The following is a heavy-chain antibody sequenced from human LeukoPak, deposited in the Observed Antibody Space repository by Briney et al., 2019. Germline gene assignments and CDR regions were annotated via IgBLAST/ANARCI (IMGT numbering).Heavy chain of an antibody. D-gene: IGHD2-8*02. V-gene: IGHV3-30*18. CDR3: AKASGHVDY. CDR1: GFTFSSYG. CDR2: ISYDGSNK. Sequence: PGRSLRLSCAASGFTFSSYGMHWVRQAPGKGLEWVAVISYDGSNKYYADSVKGRFTISRDNSKNTLYLQMNSLRAEDTAVYYCAKASGHVDYWGQGTLVTVSS. J-gene: IGHJ4*02.